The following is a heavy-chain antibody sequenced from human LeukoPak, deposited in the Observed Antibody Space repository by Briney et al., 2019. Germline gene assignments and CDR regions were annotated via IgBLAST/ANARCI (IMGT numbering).Heavy chain of an antibody. Sequence: ASVKVSCKAFGYGFTSYYVHWVRQAPGQGLEWMGIINPSVGGTTYARKFQGRVTMTRDTSTSTVYMELSSLRSEDTAVYYCARHGSGRYYPAEGRVDYWGQGTLVTVSS. V-gene: IGHV1-46*03. CDR1: GYGFTSYY. CDR3: ARHGSGRYYPAEGRVDY. J-gene: IGHJ4*02. D-gene: IGHD3-10*01. CDR2: INPSVGGT.